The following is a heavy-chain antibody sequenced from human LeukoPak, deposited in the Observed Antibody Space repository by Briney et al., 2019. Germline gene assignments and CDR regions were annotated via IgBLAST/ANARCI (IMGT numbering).Heavy chain of an antibody. J-gene: IGHJ4*02. D-gene: IGHD3-3*01. CDR1: GYTFTSYG. CDR2: ISAYNGNT. Sequence: ASVKVSCKASGYTFTSYGISWVRQAPGQGLEWMGWISAYNGNTNYAQKLQGRVTMTTDTSTSTAYMELRSLRSDDTAVYYCARVLTPLFWSGYSAQGPLDYWGQGTLVIVSS. V-gene: IGHV1-18*01. CDR3: ARVLTPLFWSGYSAQGPLDY.